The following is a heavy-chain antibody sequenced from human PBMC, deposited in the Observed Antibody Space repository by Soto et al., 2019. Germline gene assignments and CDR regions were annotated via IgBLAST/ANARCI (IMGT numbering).Heavy chain of an antibody. V-gene: IGHV3-53*01. Sequence: GGSLRLSCVASEFDVSNSYMTWVRQAPGKGLEWMSTIYTGGATHYADSGRVRLTIYRDNSKNTLYLQVNSLRADDTAVYYCARGRVGSTTCFDSWGRGTLVTVSS. CDR2: IYTGGAT. CDR3: ARGRVGSTTCFDS. CDR1: EFDVSNSY. D-gene: IGHD1-26*01. J-gene: IGHJ4*02.